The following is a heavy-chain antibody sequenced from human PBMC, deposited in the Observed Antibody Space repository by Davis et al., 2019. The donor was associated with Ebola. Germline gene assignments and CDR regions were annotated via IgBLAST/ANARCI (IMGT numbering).Heavy chain of an antibody. D-gene: IGHD5-12*01. Sequence: SQTLSLTCAVYGGSFSGYYWSWIRQPPGKGLEWIGEIYHSGSTNYNPSLKSRVIISMDTSKNQFSLELSSVTAADTAVYYCAREWHDIDAFDIWGQGTMVTVSS. J-gene: IGHJ3*02. CDR2: IYHSGST. CDR3: AREWHDIDAFDI. CDR1: GGSFSGYY. V-gene: IGHV4-34*09.